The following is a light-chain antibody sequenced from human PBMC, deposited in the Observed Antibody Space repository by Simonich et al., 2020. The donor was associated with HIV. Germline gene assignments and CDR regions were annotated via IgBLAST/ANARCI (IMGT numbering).Light chain of an antibody. J-gene: IGKJ1*01. Sequence: DIQMTQSPSSLSASVGDRVTITCRASQGISKSLAWYQQKPGKAPKLLLYGASRLESGVPSRFSGSGSGTDYTLTISSLQPEDFATYYCQQFYSTPQTFGQGTKVEIK. V-gene: IGKV1-NL1*01. CDR3: QQFYSTPQT. CDR1: QGISKS. CDR2: GAS.